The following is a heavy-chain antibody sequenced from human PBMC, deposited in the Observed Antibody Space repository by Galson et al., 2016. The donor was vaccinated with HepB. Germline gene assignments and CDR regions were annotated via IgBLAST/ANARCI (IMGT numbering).Heavy chain of an antibody. V-gene: IGHV5-10-1*01. CDR2: IDPRDSYT. CDR1: GYSFTTNW. CDR3: ASPQLNYDFSPFDY. Sequence: QSGAEVKEPGESLRISCKGSGYSFTTNWINWVRQMPGEGLEWMGKIDPRDSYTNYSPSFQGHVTITADKSTVTAYLHWNSLKASDTAMYYCASPQLNYDFSPFDYWGPGKLVSVSS. D-gene: IGHD3-3*01. J-gene: IGHJ4*02.